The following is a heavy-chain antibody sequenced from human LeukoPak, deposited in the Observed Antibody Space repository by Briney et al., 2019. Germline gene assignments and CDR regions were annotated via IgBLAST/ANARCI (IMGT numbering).Heavy chain of an antibody. J-gene: IGHJ4*02. V-gene: IGHV3-21*01. D-gene: IGHD2-8*01. CDR2: ISGSSSYT. CDR1: GFSFSIYS. CDR3: ARGDRLGYCTNGVCYPTDY. Sequence: GGPLRLSCAASGFSFSIYSMNWVRQAPGKGLEWVSSISGSSSYTYYADSVKGRFTISRDNAKNSLYLQMNSLRAEDTAVYYCARGDRLGYCTNGVCYPTDYWGQGTLVTVSS.